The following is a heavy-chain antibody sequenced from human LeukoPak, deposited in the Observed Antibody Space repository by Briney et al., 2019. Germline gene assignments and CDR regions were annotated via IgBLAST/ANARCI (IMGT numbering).Heavy chain of an antibody. D-gene: IGHD6-13*01. V-gene: IGHV1-69*13. CDR3: ARDSTRIAAAGTELGY. J-gene: IGHJ4*02. Sequence: RDSVKVSCRASGGTFSSYAISWVRQAPGQGLEWMGGIIPIFGTANYAQKFQVRVTITADESTSTAYMELSSLRSEDTAVYYCARDSTRIAAAGTELGYWGQGTLVTVSS. CDR2: IIPIFGTA. CDR1: GGTFSSYA.